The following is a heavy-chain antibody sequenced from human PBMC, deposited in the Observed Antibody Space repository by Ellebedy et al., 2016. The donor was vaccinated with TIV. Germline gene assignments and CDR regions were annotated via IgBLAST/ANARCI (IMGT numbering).Heavy chain of an antibody. D-gene: IGHD5-12*01. Sequence: SETLSLTXTVSGGSISSGDYYWSWIRQPPGKGLEWIGYIYYSGSTYYNPSLKSRVTISVDTSKNQFSLKLSSVTAADTAVYYCARVRGLPVDIVNWGQGTLVTVSS. CDR2: IYYSGST. J-gene: IGHJ4*02. CDR3: ARVRGLPVDIVN. V-gene: IGHV4-30-4*01. CDR1: GGSISSGDYY.